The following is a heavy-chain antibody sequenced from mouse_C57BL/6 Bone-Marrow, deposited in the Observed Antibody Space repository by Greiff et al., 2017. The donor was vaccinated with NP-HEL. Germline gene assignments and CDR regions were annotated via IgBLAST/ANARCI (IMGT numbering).Heavy chain of an antibody. CDR1: GYTFTDYY. CDR2: IYPGSGNT. Sequence: VQLQQPGAELVKPGASVKLSCKASGYTFTDYYINWVKQRPGQGLEWIARIYPGSGNTYYNEKFKGKATLTAEKSSSTAYMQLSSLTSEDSAVYFCARYNGYAWFAYWGQGTLVTVSA. D-gene: IGHD2-3*01. J-gene: IGHJ3*01. V-gene: IGHV1-76*01. CDR3: ARYNGYAWFAY.